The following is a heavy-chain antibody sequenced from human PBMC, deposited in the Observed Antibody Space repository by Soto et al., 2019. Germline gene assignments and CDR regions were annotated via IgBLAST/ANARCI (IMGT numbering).Heavy chain of an antibody. Sequence: QVQLVQSGAEVKKPGSSVKVSCKASGGTFSSYAISWVRQAPGQGLEWMGGIIPIFGTANYAQKFQGRVTITEDESTSTAYMELSSLRSEDTAVYYCARGCSSTSCYPDGAYYYGMDVWGQGTTVTVSS. CDR1: GGTFSSYA. CDR3: ARGCSSTSCYPDGAYYYGMDV. V-gene: IGHV1-69*01. J-gene: IGHJ6*02. CDR2: IIPIFGTA. D-gene: IGHD2-2*01.